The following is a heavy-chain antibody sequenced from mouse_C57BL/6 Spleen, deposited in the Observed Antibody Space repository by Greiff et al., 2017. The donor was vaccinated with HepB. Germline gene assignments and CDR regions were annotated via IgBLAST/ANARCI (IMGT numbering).Heavy chain of an antibody. Sequence: VQLQQSGAELARPGASVKMSCKASGYTFTSYTMHWVKQRPGQGLEWIGYINPSSGYTKYNQKFKDKATLTADKSSSTAYMQLSSLTSEDSAVYYCAREKFYYDYDRGAMDYWGQGTSVTVSS. CDR2: INPSSGYT. D-gene: IGHD2-4*01. CDR1: GYTFTSYT. CDR3: AREKFYYDYDRGAMDY. J-gene: IGHJ4*01. V-gene: IGHV1-4*01.